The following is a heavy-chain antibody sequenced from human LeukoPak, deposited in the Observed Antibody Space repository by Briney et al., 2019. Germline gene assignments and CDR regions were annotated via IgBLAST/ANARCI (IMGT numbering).Heavy chain of an antibody. V-gene: IGHV3-15*01. D-gene: IGHD2-15*01. J-gene: IGHJ3*02. CDR2: IKSKTDGGTT. CDR3: TTDLKLMGAFDI. CDR1: GFTFSNYN. Sequence: GGSLRLSCAASGFTFSNYNMNWVRQAPGKGLEWVGRIKSKTDGGTTDYAAPVKGRFTISRDDSKNTLYLQMNSLKIEDTAVYYCTTDLKLMGAFDIWGQGTMVTVSS.